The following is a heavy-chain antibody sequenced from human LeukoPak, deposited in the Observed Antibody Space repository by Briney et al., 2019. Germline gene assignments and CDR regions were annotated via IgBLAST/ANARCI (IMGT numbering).Heavy chain of an antibody. CDR3: ARYSSSWYVYYFDY. V-gene: IGHV4-59*08. D-gene: IGHD6-13*01. Sequence: PSETLSLTCTVSGGSISSYYWSWIRQPPGKGLEWIGYIYYSGSTNYNPSLKSRVTMSVDTSKNQFSLKLSSVTAADTAVYYCARYSSSWYVYYFDYWGQGTLVTVSS. CDR1: GGSISSYY. CDR2: IYYSGST. J-gene: IGHJ4*02.